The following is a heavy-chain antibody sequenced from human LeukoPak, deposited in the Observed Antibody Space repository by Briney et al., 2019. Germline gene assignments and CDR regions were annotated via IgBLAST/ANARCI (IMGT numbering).Heavy chain of an antibody. CDR2: MNPNRGNT. CDR1: GYTFPSYD. V-gene: IGHV1-8*01. Sequence: ASVKVSCKASGYTFPSYDIHWVRQATGQGLEWMGRMNPNRGNTGYAQKFHDRVDMNRNTFISTAYMELSSLRSEDPAVYYCASGRRQGMAWLPLSFYYYYMDVWGKGTTVTVSS. D-gene: IGHD3-3*01. CDR3: ASGRRQGMAWLPLSFYYYYMDV. J-gene: IGHJ6*03.